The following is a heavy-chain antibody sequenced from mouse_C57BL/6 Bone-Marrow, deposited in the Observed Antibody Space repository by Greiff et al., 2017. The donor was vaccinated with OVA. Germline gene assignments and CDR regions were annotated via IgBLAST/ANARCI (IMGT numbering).Heavy chain of an antibody. J-gene: IGHJ4*01. Sequence: EVKLVESGGGLVQPGGSLKLSCAASGFTFSDYYMYWVRQTPEKRLEWVAYISNGGGSTYYPDTVKGRFTISRDNAKTTLYLQMSRLKSEDTAMYYCARHPVYAMDYWGQGTSVTVSS. V-gene: IGHV5-12*01. CDR1: GFTFSDYY. CDR2: ISNGGGST. CDR3: ARHPVYAMDY.